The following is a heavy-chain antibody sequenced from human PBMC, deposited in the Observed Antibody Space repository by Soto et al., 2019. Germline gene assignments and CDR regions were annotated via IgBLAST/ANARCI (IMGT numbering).Heavy chain of an antibody. D-gene: IGHD2-8*02. J-gene: IGHJ4*02. CDR3: ARDKITGLFDY. V-gene: IGHV4-39*07. CDR2: IYYSGST. Sequence: TSETLSLTCTVSGGSINSNSYYWRWNRQHPGKGLEWIGYIYYSGSTYYNPSLKSRVTISVATSKDQFSLKLTSVTAADTAVYYCARDKITGLFDYWGQGTLVTVSS. CDR1: GGSINSNSYY.